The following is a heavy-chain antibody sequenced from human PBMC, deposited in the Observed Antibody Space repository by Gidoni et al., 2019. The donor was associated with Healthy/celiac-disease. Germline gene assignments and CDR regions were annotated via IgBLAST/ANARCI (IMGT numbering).Heavy chain of an antibody. D-gene: IGHD3-9*01. CDR1: GGSIRIHY. CDR2: IYYSGST. J-gene: IGHJ2*01. V-gene: IGHV4-59*08. CDR3: ASGNYEILSGAVQPEKYWYFDL. Sequence: QVQLQESGPGLVKPSETLSLTCTVSGGSIRIHYWRLVRQPPGKGLEWIEYIYYSGSTNYNPSYKSRVSISVDTTKNQFSLKLRSVAAADTEVYYCASGNYEILSGAVQPEKYWYFDLWGRGTLVTVSS.